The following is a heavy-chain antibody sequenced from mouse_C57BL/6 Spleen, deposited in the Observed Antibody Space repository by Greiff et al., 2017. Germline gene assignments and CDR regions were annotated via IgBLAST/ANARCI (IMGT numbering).Heavy chain of an antibody. CDR1: GYTFTDYY. Sequence: VKLQESGAELVRPGASVKLSCKASGYTFTDYYINWVKQRPGQGLEWIARIYPGSGNTYYNEKFKGKATLTAEKSSSTAYMQLSSLTSEDSAVYFCARVGGIFYYFDYWGQGTTLTVSS. J-gene: IGHJ2*01. CDR3: ARVGGIFYYFDY. CDR2: IYPGSGNT. D-gene: IGHD1-1*01. V-gene: IGHV1-76*01.